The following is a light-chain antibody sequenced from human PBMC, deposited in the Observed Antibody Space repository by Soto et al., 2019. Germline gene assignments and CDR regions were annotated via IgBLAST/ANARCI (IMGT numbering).Light chain of an antibody. Sequence: EVVLTQSPATLSLSPGERATLXXRASQSVSRYLAWYQKKPGQAPRLLXYDATNRATGIPARFSGSGSGTEFTLTISTLQSEDFAIYYCQHYNNWPPWTFGQGTKVDIK. CDR2: DAT. CDR1: QSVSRY. V-gene: IGKV3-15*01. CDR3: QHYNNWPPWT. J-gene: IGKJ1*01.